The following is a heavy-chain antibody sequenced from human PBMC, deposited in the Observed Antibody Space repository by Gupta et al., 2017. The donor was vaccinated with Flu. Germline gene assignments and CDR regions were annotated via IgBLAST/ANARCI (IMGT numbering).Heavy chain of an antibody. D-gene: IGHD3-16*01. V-gene: IGHV3-23*01. J-gene: IGHJ5*02. Sequence: EVQLLESGGGLVQPGGSLRLSCAASGFTFSSHAMSLVRQAPGKGLAWVSDISGRGGSTYYADSVKGRFTISRDNSKNTLYLQMNSLRAEDTAVYYCAKDGGAAPVNWFDPWGQGTLVTVSS. CDR1: GFTFSSHA. CDR3: AKDGGAAPVNWFDP. CDR2: ISGRGGST.